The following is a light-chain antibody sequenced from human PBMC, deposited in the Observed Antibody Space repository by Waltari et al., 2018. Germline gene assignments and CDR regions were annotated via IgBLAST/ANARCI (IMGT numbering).Light chain of an antibody. J-gene: IGLJ3*02. Sequence: QSVLTQPPSVSGAPGQRVPISCTGSGSNIGAGYAVHWYQQLPRAAPKLLIYGSSTRPLGVPDRFFGSTSGTSASLAITGLQAEDEVDYYCQSYDTSLSVVFGGGTKLTVL. V-gene: IGLV1-40*01. CDR1: GSNIGAGYA. CDR3: QSYDTSLSVV. CDR2: GSS.